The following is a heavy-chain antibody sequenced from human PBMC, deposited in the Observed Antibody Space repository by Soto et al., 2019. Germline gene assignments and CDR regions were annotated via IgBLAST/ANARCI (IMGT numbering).Heavy chain of an antibody. V-gene: IGHV1-46*01. Sequence: ASVKVSCKASGYTFTSYYMHCVRQAPGQGLEWMGIINPSGGSTSYAQKFQGRVTMTRDTSTSTVYMELSSLRSEDTAVYYCARDRGYCSSTSPCYGMDVWGQGTTVTVSS. CDR3: ARDRGYCSSTSPCYGMDV. J-gene: IGHJ6*02. CDR2: INPSGGST. D-gene: IGHD2-2*01. CDR1: GYTFTSYY.